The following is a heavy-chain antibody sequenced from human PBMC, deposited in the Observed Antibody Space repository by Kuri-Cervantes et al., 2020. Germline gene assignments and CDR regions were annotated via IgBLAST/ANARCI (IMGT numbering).Heavy chain of an antibody. CDR2: INPNSGGT. CDR1: GYTFTGYY. CDR3: ARGPFYDYIWTGYYFDY. D-gene: IGHD3-16*01. Sequence: ASVKVSCKASGYTFTGYYMHWARQAPGQGLEWMGWINPNSGGTNYAQKFQGWVTMTRDTSISTAYMELSRLRSDDTAVYYGARGPFYDYIWTGYYFDYWGQGTLVTVSS. V-gene: IGHV1-2*04. J-gene: IGHJ4*02.